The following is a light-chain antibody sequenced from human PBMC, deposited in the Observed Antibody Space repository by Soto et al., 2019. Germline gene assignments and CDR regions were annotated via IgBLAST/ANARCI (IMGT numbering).Light chain of an antibody. CDR3: VQFSHFPRT. CDR2: QIS. V-gene: IGKV2-24*01. J-gene: IGKJ1*01. Sequence: DIVLTQTPLSSPVTLGQPASISCRSSQSLVYSDGNTYLSWLQQRPGQPPRLLIYQISNRFSGVPDRFSRSGAGTDFTLKISRVEAEDVGVYSCVQFSHFPRTFGQGTKVEIK. CDR1: QSLVYSDGNTY.